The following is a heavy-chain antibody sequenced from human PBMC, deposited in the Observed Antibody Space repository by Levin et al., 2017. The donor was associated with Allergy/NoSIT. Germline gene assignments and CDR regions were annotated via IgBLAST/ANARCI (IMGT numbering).Heavy chain of an antibody. V-gene: IGHV3-23*01. CDR2: ITGSGGGT. D-gene: IGHD2-15*01. CDR3: ATALCGGVSCYSHLDAFDI. CDR1: GFTFGSYG. J-gene: IGHJ3*02. Sequence: GGSLRLSCAASGFTFGSYGMTWVRQAPGKGLEWVSTITGSGGGTYYADSVKGRFTISRDNSNNTLYLQMKGLSAVDTAVYYCATALCGGVSCYSHLDAFDIWGRGTVVTVSS.